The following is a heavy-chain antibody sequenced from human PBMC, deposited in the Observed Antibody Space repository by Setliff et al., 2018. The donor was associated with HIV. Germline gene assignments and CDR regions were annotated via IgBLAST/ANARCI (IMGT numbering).Heavy chain of an antibody. Sequence: ASVKVSCKASGYTFSTYAIHWVRQAPGHRLEWMGWINAGNGITKYSQKLQGRVTFTRDTFASTAYMELSSLRSEDTAVYYCARDRVSGDYPKWFDPWGQGTLVTVSS. V-gene: IGHV1-3*01. CDR2: INAGNGIT. D-gene: IGHD4-17*01. CDR3: ARDRVSGDYPKWFDP. J-gene: IGHJ5*02. CDR1: GYTFSTYA.